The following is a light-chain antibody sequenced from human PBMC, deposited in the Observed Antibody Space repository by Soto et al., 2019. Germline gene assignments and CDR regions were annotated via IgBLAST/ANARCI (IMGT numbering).Light chain of an antibody. CDR2: WAS. CDR3: QQYYDTPYT. V-gene: IGKV4-1*01. CDR1: QTVVYSTSSQSY. Sequence: DIVLTQSPDSLAVSLGERAVINCKSSQTVVYSTSSQSYLAWYQQKPGQPPKLLIYWASTRESGVPDRFIGSGSGTDFTLTINNLQAEDVAVYYCQQYYDTPYTFGQGTKLVMK. J-gene: IGKJ2*01.